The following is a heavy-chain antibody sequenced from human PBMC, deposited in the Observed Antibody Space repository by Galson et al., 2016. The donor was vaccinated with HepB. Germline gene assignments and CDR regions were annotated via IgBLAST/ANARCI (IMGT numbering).Heavy chain of an antibody. V-gene: IGHV3-30*03. CDR2: VSSDETNK. D-gene: IGHD4-23*01. CDR1: GFSFSSYG. J-gene: IGHJ4*02. CDR3: ASDHGGNPGSDY. Sequence: SLRLSCAASGFSFSSYGMHWVRQPPGKGLEWVALVSSDETNKFYADSVKGRLTISRDNSKNMLYLPMHSLRTEDTALYYCASDHGGNPGSDYWGQGTLVTVSS.